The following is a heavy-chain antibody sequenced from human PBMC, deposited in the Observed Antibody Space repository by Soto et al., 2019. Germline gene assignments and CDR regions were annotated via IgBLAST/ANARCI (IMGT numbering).Heavy chain of an antibody. Sequence: SETLSLTCTVSGGSIGTYYWSWIRQPPGKGLEWIGYIYYSGSTNYNPSLKSRVTISVDTSKNQFSLKLSSVTAADTAVYYCARSSIAPRLFMYPFDYWGQGTLVTVSS. CDR2: IYYSGST. CDR3: ARSSIAPRLFMYPFDY. CDR1: GGSIGTYY. D-gene: IGHD6-6*01. V-gene: IGHV4-59*08. J-gene: IGHJ4*02.